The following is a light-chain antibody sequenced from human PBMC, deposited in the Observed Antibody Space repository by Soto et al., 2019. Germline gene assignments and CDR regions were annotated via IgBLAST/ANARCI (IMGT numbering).Light chain of an antibody. J-gene: IGKJ1*01. V-gene: IGKV1-5*01. Sequence: DIQMTQSPSTLSASVGDRVAITCRASQSISQWVAWYQQKPGRAPGLLIYDASKLKSGVPSRFSGSGSGTEFSLTIPSLQPDDSAMYYCQQYNGYSWTFGRGTKVDI. CDR1: QSISQW. CDR2: DAS. CDR3: QQYNGYSWT.